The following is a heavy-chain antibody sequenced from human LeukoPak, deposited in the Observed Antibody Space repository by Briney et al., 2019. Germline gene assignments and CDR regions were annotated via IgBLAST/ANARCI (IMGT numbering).Heavy chain of an antibody. D-gene: IGHD3-16*02. CDR2: ISSGSTI. CDR1: GFTFDDYD. J-gene: IGHJ6*03. Sequence: GGSLRLSCAASGFTFDDYDMSWIRQAPGKGLEWVSYISSGSTIYYADSVKGRFTISRDNAKNSLYLQMNSLRAEDTAVYYCARVGHMITFGGVIVHYYYMDVWGKGTTVTISS. CDR3: ARVGHMITFGGVIVHYYYMDV. V-gene: IGHV3-11*01.